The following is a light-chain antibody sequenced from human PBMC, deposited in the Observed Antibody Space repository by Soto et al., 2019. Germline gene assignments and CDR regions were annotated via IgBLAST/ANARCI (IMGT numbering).Light chain of an antibody. Sequence: EIVLTQSPVTLSLSPGERATLSCRASQSVSSYLAWYQQKPGQAPRLLIYDASNRATGIPARFSGSGSGTDFTLTISSLELEDFAVYYCQQRSNWLSTFGGGTKVEIK. J-gene: IGKJ4*01. CDR2: DAS. V-gene: IGKV3-11*01. CDR3: QQRSNWLST. CDR1: QSVSSY.